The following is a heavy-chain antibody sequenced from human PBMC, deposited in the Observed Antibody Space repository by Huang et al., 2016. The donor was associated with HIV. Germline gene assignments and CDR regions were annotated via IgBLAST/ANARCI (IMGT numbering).Heavy chain of an antibody. J-gene: IGHJ3*02. CDR2: MVPLFSVT. CDR1: GGSFNSLA. CDR3: AREGQTWYGKPIAAFEI. D-gene: IGHD6-13*01. V-gene: IGHV1-69*10. Sequence: VQLVQSGAEVKRPGTSVKISCKASGGSFNSLAFNWVRQAPGQGIKDMGGMVPLFSVTNYAEKLRGRLTISADKSTSTVFMELRGLTSEDTAVFFCAREGQTWYGKPIAAFEIWGQGTTVIVSP.